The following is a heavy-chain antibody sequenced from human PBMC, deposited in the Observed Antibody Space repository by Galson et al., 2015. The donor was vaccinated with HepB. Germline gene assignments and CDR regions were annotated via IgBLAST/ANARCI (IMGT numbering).Heavy chain of an antibody. J-gene: IGHJ6*02. D-gene: IGHD3-16*02. CDR1: GGTFSSYA. Sequence: SVKVSCKASGGTFSSYAISWVRQAPGQGLEWMGGIIPIFGTANYAQKFQGRVTITADKSTSTAYMELSSLRSEDTAVYYCARDPVILSDVHYYYYYGMDVWGQGTTVTVSS. CDR2: IIPIFGTA. V-gene: IGHV1-69*06. CDR3: ARDPVILSDVHYYYYYGMDV.